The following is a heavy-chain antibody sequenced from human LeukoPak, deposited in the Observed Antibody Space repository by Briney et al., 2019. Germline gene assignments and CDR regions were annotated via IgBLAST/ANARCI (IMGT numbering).Heavy chain of an antibody. Sequence: GASVNVSCKASGGTFSSYAISWVRQAPRQGLEWMGRIIPIFGIANYAQKFQGRVTITADKSTSTAYMELSSLRSEDTAVYYCARDPHIVVVTADYYGMDVWGQGTTVTVSS. CDR3: ARDPHIVVVTADYYGMDV. CDR2: IIPIFGIA. D-gene: IGHD2-21*02. CDR1: GGTFSSYA. V-gene: IGHV1-69*04. J-gene: IGHJ6*02.